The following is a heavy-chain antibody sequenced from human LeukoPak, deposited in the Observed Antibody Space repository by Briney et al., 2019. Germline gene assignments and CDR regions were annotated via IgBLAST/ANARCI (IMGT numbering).Heavy chain of an antibody. CDR1: GFTFSSYA. J-gene: IGHJ4*02. CDR2: ISYDGSNK. Sequence: PGRSLRLSCAASGFTFSSYAMHWVRQAPGKGLEWVAVISYDGSNKYYADSVKGRFTISRDNSKNTLYLQMNSLRAGDTAVYYCARDMTTAVTPSFDYWGQGTLVTVSS. V-gene: IGHV3-30-3*01. CDR3: ARDMTTAVTPSFDY. D-gene: IGHD4-23*01.